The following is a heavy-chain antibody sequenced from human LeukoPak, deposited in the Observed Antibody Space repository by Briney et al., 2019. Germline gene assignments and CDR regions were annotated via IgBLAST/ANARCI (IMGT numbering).Heavy chain of an antibody. V-gene: IGHV3-53*01. CDR2: IYNDGST. D-gene: IGHD2-21*02. Sequence: GGSLRLSCAASGFTVSTNYMSWVRQAPGKGLEWVAVIYNDGSTHYADSVKGRFTISRDNSKNALYVQMNSLRAEDTVVYYCARDREVVPAMAQMDVWGKGTTVTVSS. CDR3: ARDREVVPAMAQMDV. CDR1: GFTVSTNY. J-gene: IGHJ6*04.